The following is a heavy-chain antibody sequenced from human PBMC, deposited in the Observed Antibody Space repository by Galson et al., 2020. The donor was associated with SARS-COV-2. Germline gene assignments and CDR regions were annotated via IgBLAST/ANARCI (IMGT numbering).Heavy chain of an antibody. J-gene: IGHJ4*02. CDR3: AKDLYCSSTSCYTGGSGYDY. Sequence: SCAASGFTFDDYTMHWVRQAPGKGLEWVSLISWDGGSTYYADSVKGRFTISRDNSKNSLYLQMNSLRTEDTALYYCAKDLYCSSTSCYTGGSGYDYWGQGTLVTVSS. CDR1: GFTFDDYT. V-gene: IGHV3-43*01. CDR2: ISWDGGST. D-gene: IGHD2-2*02.